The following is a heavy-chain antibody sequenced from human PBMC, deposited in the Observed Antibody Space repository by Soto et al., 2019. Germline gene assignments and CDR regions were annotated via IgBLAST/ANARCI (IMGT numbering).Heavy chain of an antibody. D-gene: IGHD2-2*01. CDR2: INSDGSST. CDR3: ARGAVVVPAAITHQLAY. CDR1: GFTFSSYW. V-gene: IGHV3-74*01. J-gene: IGHJ4*02. Sequence: EVQLVESGGGLVQPGGSLRLSCAASGFTFSSYWMHWVRPAPAKGLVWVSRINSDGSSTSYADSVKGRFTISRDNAKNTLNLQMNSLRAEDTAVYYCARGAVVVPAAITHQLAYWSQGTLVAVSS.